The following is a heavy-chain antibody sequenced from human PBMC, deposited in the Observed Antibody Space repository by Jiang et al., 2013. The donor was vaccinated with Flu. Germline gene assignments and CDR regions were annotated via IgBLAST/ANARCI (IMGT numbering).Heavy chain of an antibody. D-gene: IGHD2-15*01. V-gene: IGHV6-1*01. Sequence: GLVKPSETLSLTCVISGDSVSSDSAAWNWIRQSPSRGLEWLGRTYYRFRWYNDYAPSLKSRTTINPDTSKNQFSLQLNSVTAEDTAVYYCARDHGSCSGVSCFTKRDYYGMDVWGQGTTVIVSS. CDR1: GDSVSSDSAA. J-gene: IGHJ6*02. CDR3: ARDHGSCSGVSCFTKRDYYGMDV. CDR2: TYYRFRWYN.